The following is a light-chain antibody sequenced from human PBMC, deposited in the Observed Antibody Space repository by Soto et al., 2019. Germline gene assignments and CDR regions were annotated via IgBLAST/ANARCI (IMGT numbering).Light chain of an antibody. CDR3: QQYNDYSWT. CDR2: KAS. CDR1: QSISAW. V-gene: IGKV1-5*03. J-gene: IGKJ1*01. Sequence: DIQMTQSPSTLSASVGDRVSINCRASQSISAWLAWYQQKPGKAPRLLIYKASTLEIGVPSRFSGSGSGTEFTLTINSLQPDDVATYYCQQYNDYSWTFGQGTKVE.